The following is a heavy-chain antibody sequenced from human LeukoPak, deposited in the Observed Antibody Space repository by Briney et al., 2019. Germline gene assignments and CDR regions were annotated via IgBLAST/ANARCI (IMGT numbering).Heavy chain of an antibody. CDR3: ASGYSSGRLGQIDY. CDR2: IYYSGST. J-gene: IGHJ4*02. D-gene: IGHD6-19*01. V-gene: IGHV4-59*08. CDR1: GGSISSYY. Sequence: PSETLSLTCTVSGGSISSYYWSWIRQPPGKGLEWIGYIYYSGSTNYNPSLKSRVTISVDTSKNQFSLKLSSVTAADTAVYYCASGYSSGRLGQIDYWGQGTLVTVSS.